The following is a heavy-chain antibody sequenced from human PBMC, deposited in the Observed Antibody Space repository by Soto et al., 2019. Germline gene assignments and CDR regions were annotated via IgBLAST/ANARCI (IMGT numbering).Heavy chain of an antibody. CDR2: ISAYNGNT. Sequence: GASVKVSCKASGYTFTSYGISWVRQTPGQGLEWMGWISAYNGNTNYAQKLQGRVTMTTDTSTSTAYMELRSLRSDDTAVYYCARDLSLRYYDILTGYPGHWGQGTLVTVSS. V-gene: IGHV1-18*01. D-gene: IGHD3-9*01. CDR3: ARDLSLRYYDILTGYPGH. CDR1: GYTFTSYG. J-gene: IGHJ4*02.